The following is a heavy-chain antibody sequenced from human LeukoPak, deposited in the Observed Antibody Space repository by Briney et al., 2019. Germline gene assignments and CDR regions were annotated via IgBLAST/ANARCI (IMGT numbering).Heavy chain of an antibody. CDR3: AKDIGIALRGATFEN. Sequence: TGGSLRLSCAASGFTFDDHAMHWVRQAPGKGLEWVSGLSWNGATVGYADSVKGRFTISRDNTKNSLYLQMSSLKTEDTALYYCAKDIGIALRGATFENWGQGTLVTVSS. V-gene: IGHV3-9*01. D-gene: IGHD3-10*01. J-gene: IGHJ4*02. CDR2: LSWNGATV. CDR1: GFTFDDHA.